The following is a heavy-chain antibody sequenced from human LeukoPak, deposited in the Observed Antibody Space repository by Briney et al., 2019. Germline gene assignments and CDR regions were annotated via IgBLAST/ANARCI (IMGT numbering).Heavy chain of an antibody. D-gene: IGHD3-3*01. CDR2: ISVSGDVT. Sequence: GGSLRLSCEASGFSFSNYAMTWVRQAPGKGLEWVSGISVSGDVTKYADSVKGRFTISRDNSKNTLYLQLNSLRVEDTAVYYCAKKIFGVASNYFDYWGQGTLVTVSS. CDR3: AKKIFGVASNYFDY. CDR1: GFSFSNYA. J-gene: IGHJ4*02. V-gene: IGHV3-23*01.